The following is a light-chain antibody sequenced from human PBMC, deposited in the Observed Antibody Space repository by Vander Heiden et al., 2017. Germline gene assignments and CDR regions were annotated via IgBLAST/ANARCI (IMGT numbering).Light chain of an antibody. J-gene: IGLJ3*02. Sequence: SYVLTQPPPVSVAPGKTARITCGGNTIGSKSVHWYQQRPGQAPVLVVYDDSDRPSGIPERFSGSNSGNTATLTISRVEAGDEADYYCQVWDSSSDHPYWVFGGGTKLTVL. CDR3: QVWDSSSDHPYWV. CDR1: TIGSKS. CDR2: DDS. V-gene: IGLV3-21*03.